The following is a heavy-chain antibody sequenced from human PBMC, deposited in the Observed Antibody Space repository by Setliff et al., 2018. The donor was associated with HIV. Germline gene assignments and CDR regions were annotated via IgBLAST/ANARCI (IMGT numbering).Heavy chain of an antibody. J-gene: IGHJ4*02. D-gene: IGHD1-1*01. Sequence: KPSETLSLTCTVSGDSISSGSHYWSWLRQPAGKGLEWIGHIYTGGNANYNPSLQSRVTISVDTSKNQFSLMLGSMTAADTAVYYCARERLSRLGFDYWGQGTLVTVSS. CDR3: ARERLSRLGFDY. V-gene: IGHV4-61*09. CDR1: GDSISSGSHY. CDR2: IYTGGNA.